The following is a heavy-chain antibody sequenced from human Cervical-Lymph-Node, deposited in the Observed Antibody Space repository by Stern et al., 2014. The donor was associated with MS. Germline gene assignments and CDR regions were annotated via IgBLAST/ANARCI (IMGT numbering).Heavy chain of an antibody. D-gene: IGHD3-22*01. CDR3: ARAWGYDSSAQGWFDP. V-gene: IGHV4-61*02. J-gene: IGHJ5*02. CDR1: GGSISSGSYY. Sequence: QLQLQESGPGLVKPSQTLSLTCTVSGGSISSGSYYWSWIRQPAGKGLEGIGRIYTSGSTNYNPPLKSQVTISVDTPKTQSSRKLSSVTAADTAVYYCARAWGYDSSAQGWFDPWGQGTLVTVSS. CDR2: IYTSGST.